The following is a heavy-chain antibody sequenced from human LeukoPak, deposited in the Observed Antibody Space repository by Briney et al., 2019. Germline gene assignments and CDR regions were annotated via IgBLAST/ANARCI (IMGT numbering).Heavy chain of an antibody. D-gene: IGHD6-19*01. V-gene: IGHV1-24*01. J-gene: IGHJ4*02. Sequence: GASVKVSCKVSGYTLTELSMHWVRQAPGKGLEWMGGFDPEDGETIYAQKFQGRVTMTEDTSTDTAYMELSSLRSEDTAVYYCATPRRHSSGWNFDYWGQGTLVTVSP. CDR2: FDPEDGET. CDR1: GYTLTELS. CDR3: ATPRRHSSGWNFDY.